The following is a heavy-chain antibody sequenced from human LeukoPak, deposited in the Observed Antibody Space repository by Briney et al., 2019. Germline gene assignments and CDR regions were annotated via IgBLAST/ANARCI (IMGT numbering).Heavy chain of an antibody. D-gene: IGHD6-13*01. J-gene: IGHJ4*02. V-gene: IGHV3-23*01. CDR2: ISGSGGST. CDR3: AKAPYSSSWFNYFDY. Sequence: PGGSLRLSCAASGCTFSSYAMSWVRQAPGKGLEWVSAISGSGGSTYYADSVKGRFTISRDNSKNTLYLQMNSLRAEDTAVYYCAKAPYSSSWFNYFDYWGQGTLVTVSS. CDR1: GCTFSSYA.